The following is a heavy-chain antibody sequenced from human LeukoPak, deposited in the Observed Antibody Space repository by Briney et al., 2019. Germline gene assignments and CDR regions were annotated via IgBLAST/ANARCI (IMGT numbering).Heavy chain of an antibody. CDR3: ARDPRFSGMDV. Sequence: LPGGSLRLSCAASGFTFSSYGMHRVRQAPGKGLEWVAVIWYDGSNKYYADSVKGRFTISRGNSENTLYLQMNSLRAEDTAVYYCARDPRFSGMDVWGQGTTVTVSS. CDR1: GFTFSSYG. CDR2: IWYDGSNK. V-gene: IGHV3-33*01. J-gene: IGHJ6*02.